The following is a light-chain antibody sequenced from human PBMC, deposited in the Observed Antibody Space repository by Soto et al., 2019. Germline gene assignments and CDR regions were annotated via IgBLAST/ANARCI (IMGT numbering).Light chain of an antibody. CDR2: EVT. CDR3: SSYAGRDIWV. Sequence: QSALTQPPSASGSRGQSVTISCTGTSVDINYVSWFQQHTGKAPKLLICEVTKRPSGVPDRFSGSKSGNTASLTVSGLQDDDEADSYCSSYAGRDIWVFGGGTKLTVL. J-gene: IGLJ3*02. CDR1: SVDINY. V-gene: IGLV2-8*01.